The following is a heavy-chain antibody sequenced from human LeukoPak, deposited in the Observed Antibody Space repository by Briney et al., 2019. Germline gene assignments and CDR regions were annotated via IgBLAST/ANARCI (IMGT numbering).Heavy chain of an antibody. CDR2: ISYDGSNK. CDR3: TILTGYSDY. V-gene: IGHV3-30*03. CDR1: GFTFSSYG. J-gene: IGHJ4*02. Sequence: PGGSLRLSCAASGFTFSSYGMHWVRQAPGKGLEWVAVISYDGSNKYYADSVKGRFTISRDNSKNTLYLQMNSLRAEDTAVYYCTILTGYSDYWGQGPLVTVSS. D-gene: IGHD3-9*01.